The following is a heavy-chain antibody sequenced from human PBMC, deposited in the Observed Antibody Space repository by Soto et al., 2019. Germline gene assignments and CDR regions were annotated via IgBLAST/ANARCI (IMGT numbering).Heavy chain of an antibody. J-gene: IGHJ4*02. D-gene: IGHD1-7*01. V-gene: IGHV1-18*01. CDR1: AYTYG. Sequence: QVHLVQSGDEVKKPGASVKVSCKASAYTYGLSWGRQAPGQGLEWMGWISGYNGNTNYAQRLQGKVTMTLDTSTNTAYMELRSLKSDDTALYYCARESILSSGTSLRGYYFDSWGQGTLVTVSS. CDR3: ARESILSSGTSLRGYYFDS. CDR2: ISGYNGNT.